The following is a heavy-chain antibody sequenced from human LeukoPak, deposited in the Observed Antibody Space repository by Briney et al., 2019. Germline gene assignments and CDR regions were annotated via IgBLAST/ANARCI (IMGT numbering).Heavy chain of an antibody. D-gene: IGHD5-24*01. J-gene: IGHJ4*02. CDR2: ISYDGSNK. CDR1: GFTFSSYA. CDR3: ARDLSTEMASYYFDY. Sequence: GGSLRLSCAASGFTFSSYAMHWVRQAPGKGLEWVAVISYDGSNKYYADSVKGRFTISRDNSKNTLYLQMNSLRAEDTAVYYCARDLSTEMASYYFDYWGQGTLVTVSS. V-gene: IGHV3-30-3*01.